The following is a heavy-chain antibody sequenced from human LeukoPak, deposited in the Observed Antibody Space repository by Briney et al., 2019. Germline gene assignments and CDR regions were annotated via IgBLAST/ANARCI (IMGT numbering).Heavy chain of an antibody. V-gene: IGHV3-66*01. J-gene: IGHJ4*02. CDR3: ARDLSTYYCIDY. Sequence: GGSVRLSCAASGFTVSSNYMSWVRQAPGKGLEWVSVIFSGGSTYYADSVKGRFTISRDNSKNTLYLQMNSLRAEDTAVYYCARDLSTYYCIDYWGQGTLVTVSS. D-gene: IGHD2-15*01. CDR2: IFSGGST. CDR1: GFTVSSNY.